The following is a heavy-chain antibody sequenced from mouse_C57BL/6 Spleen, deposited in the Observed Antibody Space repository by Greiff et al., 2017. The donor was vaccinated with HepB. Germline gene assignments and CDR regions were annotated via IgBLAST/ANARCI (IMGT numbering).Heavy chain of an antibody. J-gene: IGHJ1*03. CDR3: ASPITTDWYFDV. V-gene: IGHV1-53*01. CDR1: GYTFTSYW. D-gene: IGHD1-1*01. CDR2: INPSNGGT. Sequence: QVQLQQSGTELVKPGASVKLSCKASGYTFTSYWMHWVKQRPGQGLEWIGNINPSNGGTNYNEKFKSKATLTVDKSSSTAYMQLSSLTSEDSAVYYCASPITTDWYFDVWGTGTTVTVSS.